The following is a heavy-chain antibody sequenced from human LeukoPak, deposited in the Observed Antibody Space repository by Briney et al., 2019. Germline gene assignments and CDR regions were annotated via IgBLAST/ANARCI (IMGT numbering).Heavy chain of an antibody. CDR3: AREAGSSWGLDY. V-gene: IGHV1-18*01. CDR2: ISGYNGNT. CDR1: GYTFTNYG. J-gene: IGHJ4*02. Sequence: GASVKVSCKASGYTFTNYGLSWVRQAPGQGLEWMGWISGYNGNTNYAQKLQGRVTMTTDTSTSTAYLEVRSLRSDDTAVYYCAREAGSSWGLDYWGQGTLVTVSS. D-gene: IGHD6-13*01.